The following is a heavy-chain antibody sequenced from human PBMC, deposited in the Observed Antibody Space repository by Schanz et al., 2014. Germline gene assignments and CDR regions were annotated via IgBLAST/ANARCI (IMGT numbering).Heavy chain of an antibody. J-gene: IGHJ4*02. CDR1: GGSFSSNY. CDR2: INQSGTT. D-gene: IGHD3-3*01. Sequence: QVQLQQWGAGLLKPSETLSLTCAVYGGSFSSNYWSWIRQPPGKGLEWIGEINQSGTTNYNPSLKSRVTMSVDTSKNQISLKLRSVTAADTAVYYCARSAGRDFWSGYYTRFDYWGQGTLVTVSS. CDR3: ARSAGRDFWSGYYTRFDY. V-gene: IGHV4-34*02.